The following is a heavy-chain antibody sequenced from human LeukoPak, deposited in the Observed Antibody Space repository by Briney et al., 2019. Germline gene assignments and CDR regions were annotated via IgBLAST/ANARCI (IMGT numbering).Heavy chain of an antibody. CDR1: GFTFNNYA. Sequence: GGSLRLSCAASGFTFNNYAMNWVRQAPGKGLEWVSVISGSGGTTYYADSVKGRFTISRDSSKNTLYLQMNSLRAEDTAVYYCARDYRLYTSSWANFDSWGQGTLVTVSS. CDR2: ISGSGGTT. D-gene: IGHD6-13*01. J-gene: IGHJ4*02. V-gene: IGHV3-23*01. CDR3: ARDYRLYTSSWANFDS.